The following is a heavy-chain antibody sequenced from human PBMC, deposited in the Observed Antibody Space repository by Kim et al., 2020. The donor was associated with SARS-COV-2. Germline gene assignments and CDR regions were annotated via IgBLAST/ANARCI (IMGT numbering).Heavy chain of an antibody. D-gene: IGHD3-22*01. J-gene: IGHJ4*02. CDR2: DGSST. Sequence: DGSSTAYADSVKGRFTISRDNAKNTLYLQLNSLTVEDTAVYYCLRDSSGSYWGQGTLVTVSS. CDR3: LRDSSGSY. V-gene: IGHV3-74*01.